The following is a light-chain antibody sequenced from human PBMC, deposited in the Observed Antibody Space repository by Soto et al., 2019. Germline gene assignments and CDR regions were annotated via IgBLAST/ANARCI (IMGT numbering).Light chain of an antibody. CDR1: QSISSW. CDR2: KAS. V-gene: IGKV1-5*03. J-gene: IGKJ4*01. CDR3: PHYNGYPLT. Sequence: DIQMTQSPSTLSASVGDRVSITCRASQSISSWLAWYQQKPGKAPKLLIYKASTLQSGVPSRFSGSGSGTEFTLTISSLQPDDFATYHCPHYNGYPLTFGGGTKVEIK.